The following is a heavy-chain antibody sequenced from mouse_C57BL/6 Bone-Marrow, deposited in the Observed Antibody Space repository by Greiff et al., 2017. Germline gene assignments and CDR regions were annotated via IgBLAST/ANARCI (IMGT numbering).Heavy chain of an antibody. CDR2: ISSGGDYI. Sequence: DVHLVESGEGLVKPGGSLKLSCAASGFTFSSYAMSWVRQTPEKRLEWVAYISSGGDYIYYADTVKGRFTISRDNARNTLYLQMSSLKSEDTAMYYCTRGSSPRAMDYWGQGTSVTVSS. J-gene: IGHJ4*01. D-gene: IGHD1-1*01. CDR3: TRGSSPRAMDY. V-gene: IGHV5-9-1*02. CDR1: GFTFSSYA.